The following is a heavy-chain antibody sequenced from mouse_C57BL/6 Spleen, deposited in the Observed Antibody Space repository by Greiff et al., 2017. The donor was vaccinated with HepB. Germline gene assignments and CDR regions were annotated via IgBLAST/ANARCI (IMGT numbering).Heavy chain of an antibody. D-gene: IGHD3-3*01. J-gene: IGHJ3*01. V-gene: IGHV5-17*01. CDR3: AREGLRTWFAY. CDR2: ISSGSSTI. Sequence: EVKVVESGGGLVKPGGSLKLSCAASGFTLSDYGMHWVRQAPEKGLEWVAYISSGSSTIYYADTVKGRFTISRDNAKNTLFLQMSSLRSEDTAMYYCAREGLRTWFAYWGQGTLVTVSA. CDR1: GFTLSDYG.